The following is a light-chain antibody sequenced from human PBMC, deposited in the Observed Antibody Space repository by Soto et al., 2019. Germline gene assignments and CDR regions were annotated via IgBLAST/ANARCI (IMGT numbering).Light chain of an antibody. CDR1: SSDVGGYNY. Sequence: QSALTQPASVSASPGQSITISCTGTSSDVGGYNYVSWYQQHPSKAPKLMIYDVSNRPSGVSDRFSGSKSGNTASLTISGLQAEDEADYYCNSYTSSSTHVFGTGTKLTVL. J-gene: IGLJ1*01. CDR3: NSYTSSSTHV. CDR2: DVS. V-gene: IGLV2-14*01.